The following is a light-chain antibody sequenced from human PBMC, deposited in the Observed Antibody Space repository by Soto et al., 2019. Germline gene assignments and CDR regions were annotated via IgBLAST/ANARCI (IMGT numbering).Light chain of an antibody. V-gene: IGLV2-14*01. CDR2: DVS. J-gene: IGLJ1*01. CDR1: SSDVGGYNY. Sequence: SVLPQPASLSGSPGQSITISCTGTSSDVGGYNYVSWYQQHPGKAPKLMIYDVSNRPSGVSNRFSGSKSGNTASLTISGLQAEDEADYYCSSYTSSSTLFGTGTKVT. CDR3: SSYTSSSTL.